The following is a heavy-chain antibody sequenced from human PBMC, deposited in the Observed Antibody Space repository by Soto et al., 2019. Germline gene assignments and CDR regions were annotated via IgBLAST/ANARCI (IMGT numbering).Heavy chain of an antibody. Sequence: SETLSLTCAVYGGSFSGYYWNWIRQPPGKGLEWIGEINHSGGTNYNPSLKSRVTISVDTSKNQFSLNLNSVTAADTAVYYCARGRQVNFCGGYGYCFDYWGPGILVTVSS. CDR3: ARGRQVNFCGGYGYCFDY. J-gene: IGHJ4*02. CDR1: GGSFSGYY. CDR2: INHSGGT. V-gene: IGHV4-34*01. D-gene: IGHD3-3*01.